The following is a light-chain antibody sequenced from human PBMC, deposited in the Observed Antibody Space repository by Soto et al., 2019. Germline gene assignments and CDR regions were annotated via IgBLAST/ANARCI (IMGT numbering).Light chain of an antibody. Sequence: EIMIAQSPLTLSVSPAETATPSCRAGQSVSSSLAWYQQKPGQAPRLLIYDASSRATGIPARFSGSGSGTDFTLTISSLQSEDIAVYYCQQYNKWPQTFGQGTKVDIK. CDR3: QQYNKWPQT. CDR2: DAS. V-gene: IGKV3D-15*01. CDR1: QSVSSS. J-gene: IGKJ1*01.